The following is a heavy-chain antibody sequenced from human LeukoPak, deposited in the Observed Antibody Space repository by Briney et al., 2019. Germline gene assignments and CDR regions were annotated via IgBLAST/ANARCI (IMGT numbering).Heavy chain of an antibody. Sequence: PGGSLRLSCAASGFSFDDYGMNWVRQVPGKGLKWVCGTNWNGVSTAYADSVKGRFTISRDNAKKSLYLQMNSLRVEDTALYYCARGRYYDSSGYYYFDSWGQGTLVTVSS. J-gene: IGHJ4*02. CDR3: ARGRYYDSSGYYYFDS. CDR1: GFSFDDYG. V-gene: IGHV3-20*04. D-gene: IGHD3-22*01. CDR2: TNWNGVST.